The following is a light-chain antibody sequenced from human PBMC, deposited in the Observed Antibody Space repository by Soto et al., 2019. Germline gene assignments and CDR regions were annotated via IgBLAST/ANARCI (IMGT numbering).Light chain of an antibody. CDR3: QQYGRSIT. Sequence: IVLTQSPVTLSLSPGERATLSCRASQSVTSSYLAWYQQKPGQAPRLLIYGASSRATGIPDRFSGSGSGTDFSLTINRLEPEDFAVYYCQQYGRSITFGQGTRLEIK. J-gene: IGKJ5*01. CDR1: QSVTSSY. V-gene: IGKV3-20*01. CDR2: GAS.